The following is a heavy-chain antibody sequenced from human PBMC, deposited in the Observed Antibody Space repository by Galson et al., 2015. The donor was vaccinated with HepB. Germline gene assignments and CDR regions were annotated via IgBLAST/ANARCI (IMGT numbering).Heavy chain of an antibody. CDR2: INPSLGTT. D-gene: IGHD3-10*01. CDR3: ARVGVVVRGSIGLGGLDV. CDR1: GYTFTNYY. Sequence: SVKVSCKASGYTFTNYYINWVRQAPGQGLEWMGVINPSLGTTTYAQKFQGRVTMTRDTSTSTVYMELSSLRSEDTAAYYCARVGVVVRGSIGLGGLDVWGQGTTVTVSS. J-gene: IGHJ6*02. V-gene: IGHV1-46*01.